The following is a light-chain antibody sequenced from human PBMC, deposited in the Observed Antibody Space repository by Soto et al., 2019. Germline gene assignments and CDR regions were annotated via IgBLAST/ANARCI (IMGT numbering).Light chain of an antibody. Sequence: EIVMTQSPVTLSVSPGERATLSCRASQSISSNLAWYQHKPGQAPRLLIFGASTRATDVPARFSGSGSGTEFTPTISSLQSEDFAVYYCLQHNNWPRTFGQGTKV. CDR1: QSISSN. CDR3: LQHNNWPRT. CDR2: GAS. J-gene: IGKJ1*01. V-gene: IGKV3-15*01.